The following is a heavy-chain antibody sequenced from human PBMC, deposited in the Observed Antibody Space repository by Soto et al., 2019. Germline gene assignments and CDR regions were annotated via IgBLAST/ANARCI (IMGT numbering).Heavy chain of an antibody. CDR2: INHSGST. CDR3: ARGRKRIVATFGGYNWFDP. D-gene: IGHD5-12*01. J-gene: IGHJ5*02. CDR1: GGSFSGYY. V-gene: IGHV4-34*01. Sequence: SETLSLTCAVYGGSFSGYYWSWIRQPPGKGLEWIGEINHSGSTNYNPSLKSRVTISVDTSKNQFSLKLSSVTAADTAVYYCARGRKRIVATFGGYNWFDPWGQGTLVTVSS.